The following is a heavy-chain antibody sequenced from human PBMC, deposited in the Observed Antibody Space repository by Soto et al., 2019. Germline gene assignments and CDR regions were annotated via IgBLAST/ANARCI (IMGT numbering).Heavy chain of an antibody. CDR2: IIPIFGTA. J-gene: IGHJ6*02. Sequence: SVKVSCKASGGTFSSYAISWVRQAPGQGLEWMGGIIPIFGTANYAQKFQGRVTITADESTSTAYMELSSLRSEDTAVYYCGRKTDTKYYYDSSGYQYYYYGMDVWGQGTTVTVSS. CDR1: GGTFSSYA. CDR3: GRKTDTKYYYDSSGYQYYYYGMDV. D-gene: IGHD3-22*01. V-gene: IGHV1-69*13.